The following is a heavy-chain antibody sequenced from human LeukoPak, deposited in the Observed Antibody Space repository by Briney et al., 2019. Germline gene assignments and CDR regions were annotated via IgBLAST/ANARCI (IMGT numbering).Heavy chain of an antibody. CDR1: GVSLSNYA. J-gene: IGHJ4*02. D-gene: IGHD3-10*01. Sequence: GGSLRLSCVVSGVSLSNYAMSWVRQAPGKGLEWVSYISERGGSTAYADSVKGGFTISRDNSLHTLYLQMSSLRAEDTAVYFCAKQGIVIRGILVIGYHQEAYHYDYWGQGVLVTVSS. CDR2: ISERGGST. CDR3: AKQGIVIRGILVIGYHQEAYHYDY. V-gene: IGHV3-23*01.